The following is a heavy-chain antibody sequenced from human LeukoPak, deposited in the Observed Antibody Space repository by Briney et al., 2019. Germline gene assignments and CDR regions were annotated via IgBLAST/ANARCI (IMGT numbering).Heavy chain of an antibody. Sequence: ASVKVSCKASGYTFTSYGISWVRQAPGQGLEWMGWISAYNGNTNYAQKFQGRVTITADESTSTAYMELSSLRSEDTAVYYCARVEYYDSSGYFRWDAFDIWGQGTMVTVSS. CDR2: ISAYNGNT. D-gene: IGHD3-22*01. J-gene: IGHJ3*02. CDR1: GYTFTSYG. CDR3: ARVEYYDSSGYFRWDAFDI. V-gene: IGHV1-18*01.